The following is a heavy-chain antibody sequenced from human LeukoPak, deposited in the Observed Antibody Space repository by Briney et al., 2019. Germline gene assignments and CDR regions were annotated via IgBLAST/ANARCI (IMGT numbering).Heavy chain of an antibody. CDR2: ISGSGGST. CDR3: AKDPPSVRGVIIRFDY. Sequence: GGSLRLSCAASGFTFSSYAMSWVRQAPGKGPEWVSAISGSGGSTYYADSVKGRFTISRDNSKNTLYLQMNSLRAEDTAVYYCAKDPPSVRGVIIRFDYWGQGTLVTVSS. CDR1: GFTFSSYA. D-gene: IGHD3-10*01. J-gene: IGHJ4*02. V-gene: IGHV3-23*01.